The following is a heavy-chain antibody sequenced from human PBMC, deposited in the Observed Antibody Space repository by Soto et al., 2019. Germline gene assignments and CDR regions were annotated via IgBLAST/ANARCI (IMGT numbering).Heavy chain of an antibody. CDR2: IYHSGST. CDR1: GGSISSSNW. V-gene: IGHV4-4*02. J-gene: IGHJ6*04. CDR3: ARVGVGRVVEWSGYGMDG. Sequence: SEPLSLTCAVSGGSISSSNWCSWVRQPPGKGLEWIGEIYHSGSTNYNPSLKSRVTISVDKSKNQFSLKLSSVTAADTAVYYCARVGVGRVVEWSGYGMDGWGKGTTVTVP. D-gene: IGHD3-3*01.